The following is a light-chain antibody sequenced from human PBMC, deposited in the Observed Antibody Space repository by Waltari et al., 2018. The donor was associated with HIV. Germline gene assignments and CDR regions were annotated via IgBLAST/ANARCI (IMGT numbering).Light chain of an antibody. CDR1: QSVSSN. Sequence: EIVMTQSPATLSVSPGERATLSCRASQSVSSNLAWYQQKPGQAPRLLIYGASTRPTGIPARFSGSGSGTEFTLTISSLQSEDFAVYYCQQYNNWPPDTFGQGTKLEIK. J-gene: IGKJ2*01. CDR3: QQYNNWPPDT. V-gene: IGKV3-15*01. CDR2: GAS.